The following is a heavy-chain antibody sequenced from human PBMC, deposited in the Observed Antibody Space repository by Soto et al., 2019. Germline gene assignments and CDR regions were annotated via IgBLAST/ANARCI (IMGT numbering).Heavy chain of an antibody. CDR2: ISYDGSNK. CDR3: AKGEYQLLFVPGPADY. CDR1: GFTFSSYG. J-gene: IGHJ4*02. D-gene: IGHD2-2*01. V-gene: IGHV3-30*18. Sequence: ESGGGVVQPGRSLRLSCAASGFTFSSYGMHWVRQAPGKGLEWVAVISYDGSNKYYADSVKGRFTISRDNSKNTLYLQMNSLRAEDTAVYYCAKGEYQLLFVPGPADYWCQGTLVTVSS.